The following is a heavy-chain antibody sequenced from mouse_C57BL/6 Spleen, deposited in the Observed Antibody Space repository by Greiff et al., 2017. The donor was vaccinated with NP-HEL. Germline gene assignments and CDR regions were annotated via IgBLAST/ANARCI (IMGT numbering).Heavy chain of an antibody. CDR2: ISDGGSYT. J-gene: IGHJ4*01. Sequence: EVNVVESGGGLVKPGGSLKLSCAASGFTFSSYAMSWVRQTPEKRLEWVATISDGGSYTYYPDNVKGRCTISRDNAKNNLYLQMSHLKSEDTAMYYCARAPYGNLYYAMDYWGQGTSVTVSS. V-gene: IGHV5-4*03. CDR3: ARAPYGNLYYAMDY. D-gene: IGHD2-1*01. CDR1: GFTFSSYA.